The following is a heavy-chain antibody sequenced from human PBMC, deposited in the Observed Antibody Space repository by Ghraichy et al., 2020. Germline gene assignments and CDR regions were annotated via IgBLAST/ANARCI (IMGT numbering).Heavy chain of an antibody. Sequence: ESLNISCTVSGGSISSSYWNWIRQPPGKGLEWIGYIYTSGTTNYNPSLKSRVTISVDTSKNQFSLKLSSVTAADTAVYYCATSVVLDYDYYGMDVWGQGTAVTVSS. CDR3: ATSVVLDYDYYGMDV. D-gene: IGHD3-3*01. CDR1: GGSISSSY. CDR2: IYTSGTT. J-gene: IGHJ6*02. V-gene: IGHV4-4*09.